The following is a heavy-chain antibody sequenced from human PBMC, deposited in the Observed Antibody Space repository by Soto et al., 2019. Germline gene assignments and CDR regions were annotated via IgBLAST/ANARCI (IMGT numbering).Heavy chain of an antibody. CDR2: IKSKTDGGTT. V-gene: IGHV3-15*01. Sequence: AGGSLRLSCAAYGFTFSSAWLSWVRQAPGKGLEWVGRIKSKTDGGTTDSAAPVKGRFTISREDSIYTLYLHMNSLKTEVTAVYYSTPLAVIFGLVIPDDYWGQGTLVTVSS. D-gene: IGHD3-3*01. CDR1: GFTFSSAW. CDR3: TPLAVIFGLVIPDDY. J-gene: IGHJ4*02.